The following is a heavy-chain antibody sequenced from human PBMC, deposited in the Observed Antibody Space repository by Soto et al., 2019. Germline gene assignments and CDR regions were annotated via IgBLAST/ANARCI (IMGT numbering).Heavy chain of an antibody. CDR3: ARDQLGMAFDY. D-gene: IGHD3-16*01. Sequence: GGSLRLSCAASGFTFSSYGMHWVRQAPGKGLEWVAVIWYDGSNKYYADSVKGRFTISRDNSKNTLYLQMNSLRAEDTAVYYCARDQLGMAFDYWGQGTLVTVSS. J-gene: IGHJ4*02. CDR1: GFTFSSYG. CDR2: IWYDGSNK. V-gene: IGHV3-33*01.